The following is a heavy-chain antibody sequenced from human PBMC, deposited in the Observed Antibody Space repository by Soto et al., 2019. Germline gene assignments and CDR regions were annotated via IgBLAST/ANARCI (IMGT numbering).Heavy chain of an antibody. V-gene: IGHV4-30-2*01. J-gene: IGHJ4*02. CDR1: GGSISSGGYS. CDR3: ARGRNYGDYDY. CDR2: IYHSGST. Sequence: LSLTCAVSGGSISSGGYSWSWIRQPPGKGLEWIGYIYHSGSTYYNPSLKSRVTISVDRSKNQFSLKLSSVTAADTAVYYCARGRNYGDYDYWGQGTLVTVSS. D-gene: IGHD4-17*01.